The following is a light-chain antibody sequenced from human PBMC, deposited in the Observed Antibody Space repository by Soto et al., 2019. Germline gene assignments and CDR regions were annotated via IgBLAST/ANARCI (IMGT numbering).Light chain of an antibody. V-gene: IGKV1-39*01. CDR3: QQSKSTPPN. J-gene: IGKJ5*01. CDR2: AAS. CDR1: QSISSY. Sequence: DIQITQSPSSLSASVGDRVTITCLASQSISSYLNWYQQKPGKAPKLLIYAASSLQGGVPSRFSGSGSGTDFTLTISSLQPEDFGTFYCQQSKSTPPNFGQGTRLEIK.